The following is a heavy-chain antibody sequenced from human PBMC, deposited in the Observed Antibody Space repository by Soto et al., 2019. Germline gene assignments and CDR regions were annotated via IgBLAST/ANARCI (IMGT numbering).Heavy chain of an antibody. CDR3: AKGTDLGWLDNPNQALDI. V-gene: IGHV3-72*01. Sequence: GSLRFSCAVSGFTFSDHYMDWVRQAPGKGLEWVARSRNKDHKYTTEYGGAGKSRFTISREKAKNTQYLPKQSLRASNTAVYYCAKGTDLGWLDNPNQALDIGGKGTMVTVSS. CDR1: GFTFSDHY. D-gene: IGHD3-9*01. CDR2: SRNKDHKYTT. J-gene: IGHJ3*02.